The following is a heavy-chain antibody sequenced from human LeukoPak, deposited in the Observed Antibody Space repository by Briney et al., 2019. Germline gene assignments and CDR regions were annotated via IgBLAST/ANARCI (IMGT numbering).Heavy chain of an antibody. CDR1: GFTFTSYD. D-gene: IGHD3-10*01. J-gene: IGHJ5*02. Sequence: ASVKVSCKASGFTFTSYDINWVRQATGQGLEWMGWMNPNSGNTGYAQKFQGRVTMTRNSSISTAYMELSSLRSEDTAVYYCARDLAGSRSGGWFDPWGQGTLVTVSS. CDR3: ARDLAGSRSGGWFDP. CDR2: MNPNSGNT. V-gene: IGHV1-8*01.